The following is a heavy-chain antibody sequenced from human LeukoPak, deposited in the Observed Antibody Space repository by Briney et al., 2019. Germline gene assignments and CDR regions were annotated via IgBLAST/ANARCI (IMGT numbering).Heavy chain of an antibody. J-gene: IGHJ4*02. Sequence: GGSLRLSCAASGFTFSSYSMNWVRQAPGKGLEWVSSISSSSSYIYYADSVKGRFTIPRDNAKNSLYLQMNSLRAEDTAVYYCARARAGDIDYWGQGTLVTVSS. CDR2: ISSSSSYI. V-gene: IGHV3-21*01. D-gene: IGHD6-19*01. CDR1: GFTFSSYS. CDR3: ARARAGDIDY.